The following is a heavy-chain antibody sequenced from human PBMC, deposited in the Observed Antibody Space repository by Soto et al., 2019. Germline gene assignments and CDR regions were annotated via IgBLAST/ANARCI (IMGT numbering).Heavy chain of an antibody. CDR1: GYTFTSYG. CDR2: ISAYNGNT. V-gene: IGHV1-18*01. Sequence: ASVKVSCKASGYTFTSYGIIWVRQAPGQGLEWMGWISAYNGNTNYAQKLQGRVTMTTDTSTSTAYMELRSLRSDDTAVYYCARDIVVVPAPGYYMDVWGKGTTVTVSS. D-gene: IGHD2-2*01. J-gene: IGHJ6*03. CDR3: ARDIVVVPAPGYYMDV.